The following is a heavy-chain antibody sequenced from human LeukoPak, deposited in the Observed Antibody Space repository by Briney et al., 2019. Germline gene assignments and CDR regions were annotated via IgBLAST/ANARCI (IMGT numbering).Heavy chain of an antibody. V-gene: IGHV4-34*01. CDR3: ARRDRYCSSTSCYGHRFDP. CDR1: GGSFSGYY. Sequence: SETLSLTCAVYGGSFSGYYWSWIRQPPGKGLEWIGEINHSGSTNYNPSLKSRVTISVDTSKNQFSLKLSSVTAADTAVYYCARRDRYCSSTSCYGHRFDPWGQGTLVTVSS. CDR2: INHSGST. J-gene: IGHJ5*02. D-gene: IGHD2-2*01.